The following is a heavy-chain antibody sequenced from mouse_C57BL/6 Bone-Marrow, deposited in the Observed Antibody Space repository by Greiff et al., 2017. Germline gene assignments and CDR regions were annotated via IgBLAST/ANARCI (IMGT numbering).Heavy chain of an antibody. CDR1: GYTFTSYD. CDR2: IYPRDGST. V-gene: IGHV1-85*01. J-gene: IGHJ4*01. Sequence: QVQLQQPGAELVKPGASVKLSCKASGYTFTSYDINWVKQRPGQGLEWIGWIYPRDGSTKYNEKFKGKATLTVDTSSSTAYMELHSLTSEDSAVYFCARRYSNYPYYAMDYWGQGTSVTVSS. CDR3: ARRYSNYPYYAMDY. D-gene: IGHD2-5*01.